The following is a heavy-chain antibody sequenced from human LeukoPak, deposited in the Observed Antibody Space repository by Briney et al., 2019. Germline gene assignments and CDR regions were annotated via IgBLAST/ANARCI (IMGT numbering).Heavy chain of an antibody. Sequence: PGGSLRLSCAASGFTFSDYYMSWIRQAPGKGLEWVSYISSSGSTIYYADSVKGRFTISRDNAKNSLYLQMNSLRAEDTAAYYCARDPRGSLVRYYYDSSGYSDYWGQGTLVTVSS. D-gene: IGHD3-22*01. CDR1: GFTFSDYY. CDR2: ISSSGSTI. CDR3: ARDPRGSLVRYYYDSSGYSDY. J-gene: IGHJ4*02. V-gene: IGHV3-11*01.